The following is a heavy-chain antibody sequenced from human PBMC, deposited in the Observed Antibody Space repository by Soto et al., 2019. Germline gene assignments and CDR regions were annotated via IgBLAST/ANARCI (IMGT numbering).Heavy chain of an antibody. D-gene: IGHD3-22*01. CDR2: IIPIFGTA. V-gene: IGHV1-69*13. Sequence: SVKVSCKASGCTFSSYAISWVRQAPGQGLEWMGGIIPIFGTANYAQKFQGRVTITADESTSTAYMELSSLRSEDTAVYYCARWRDDGSGYYLDYWGQGTLVTVSS. J-gene: IGHJ4*02. CDR1: GCTFSSYA. CDR3: ARWRDDGSGYYLDY.